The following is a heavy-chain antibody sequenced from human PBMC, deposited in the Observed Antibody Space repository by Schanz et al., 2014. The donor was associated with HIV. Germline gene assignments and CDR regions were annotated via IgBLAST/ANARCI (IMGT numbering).Heavy chain of an antibody. CDR3: AKEEQQLGGVGGYHFDY. CDR1: GFTFDDYA. V-gene: IGHV3-9*01. J-gene: IGHJ4*02. Sequence: EVQLVESGGGLVQPGRSLRLSCAASGFTFDDYAMHWVRQAPGKGLEWVSGISWNSGSIGYADSVKGRFTISRDNAKNSLYLQMNSLRAEDTALYYCAKEEQQLGGVGGYHFDYWGQGTLVTVSS. CDR2: ISWNSGSI. D-gene: IGHD6-13*01.